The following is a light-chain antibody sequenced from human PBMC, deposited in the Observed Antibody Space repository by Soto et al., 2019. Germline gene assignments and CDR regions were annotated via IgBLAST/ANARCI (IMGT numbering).Light chain of an antibody. J-gene: IGKJ4*01. CDR3: LQDYSYPLT. CDR1: QGMRND. CDR2: AAS. V-gene: IGKV1-6*01. Sequence: AIQMTQSPSSLSASVGDRVTITCRASQGMRNDLGWYQQKPGKAPKLMIYAASSLQSGVPSRFSGSGSGTDVTLTISSLQPADFATYYCLQDYSYPLTFGGGTKVEIK.